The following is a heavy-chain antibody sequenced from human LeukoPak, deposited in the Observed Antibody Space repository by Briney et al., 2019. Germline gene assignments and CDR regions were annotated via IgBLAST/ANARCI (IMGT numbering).Heavy chain of an antibody. CDR1: GYTFTSYG. CDR2: ISAYNGNT. J-gene: IGHJ4*02. Sequence: ASVKVSCKASGYTFTSYGISWVRQAPGQGLEWMGWISAYNGNTNYAQKPQGRVTMTTDTSTSTAYMELRSLRSDDTAVYYCARDPTGPTSRWELLNRYFDYWGQGTLVTVSS. D-gene: IGHD1-26*01. CDR3: ARDPTGPTSRWELLNRYFDY. V-gene: IGHV1-18*01.